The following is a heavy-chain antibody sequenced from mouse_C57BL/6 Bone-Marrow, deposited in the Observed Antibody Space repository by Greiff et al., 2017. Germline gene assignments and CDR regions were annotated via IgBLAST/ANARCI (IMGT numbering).Heavy chain of an antibody. CDR3: AREDSSGYLDYAMDD. Sequence: VQLQQPGAELVKPGASVKMSCKASGYTFTSYWITWVKQRPGQGLEWIGDIYPGSGSTNYNEKFKSKATLTVDTSSSTAYMQLSSLTSEDSAVYYCAREDSSGYLDYAMDDWGQGTSVTVSS. V-gene: IGHV1-55*01. D-gene: IGHD3-2*02. CDR1: GYTFTSYW. CDR2: IYPGSGST. J-gene: IGHJ4*01.